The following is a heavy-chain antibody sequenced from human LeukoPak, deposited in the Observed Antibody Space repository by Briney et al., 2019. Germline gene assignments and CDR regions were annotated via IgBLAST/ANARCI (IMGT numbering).Heavy chain of an antibody. CDR2: IYYSGST. CDR3: ARGGWYPESFQH. CDR1: GGSISSYY. V-gene: IGHV4-59*01. J-gene: IGHJ1*01. D-gene: IGHD6-19*01. Sequence: KASETLSLTCTVSGGSISSYYWSWIRQPPGKGLEWISYIYYSGSTNYNPSLKSRVTISVDTSKNQFSLKLSSVTAADTAVYYCARGGWYPESFQHWGQGALVTVSS.